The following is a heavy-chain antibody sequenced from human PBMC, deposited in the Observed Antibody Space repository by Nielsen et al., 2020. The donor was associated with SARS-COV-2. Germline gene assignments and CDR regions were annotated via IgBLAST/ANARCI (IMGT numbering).Heavy chain of an antibody. J-gene: IGHJ6*02. D-gene: IGHD1-26*01. V-gene: IGHV5-51*01. CDR2: IYPGDSDT. Sequence: GGSLRLSCKGSGYSFTSYWIGWVRQMPGKGLEWMGIIYPGDSDTRYSPSFQGQVTISADKSISTAYLQWSSLKASDTAMYYCARSVGSARPYYYGMDVWGQGTTVTVSS. CDR1: GYSFTSYW. CDR3: ARSVGSARPYYYGMDV.